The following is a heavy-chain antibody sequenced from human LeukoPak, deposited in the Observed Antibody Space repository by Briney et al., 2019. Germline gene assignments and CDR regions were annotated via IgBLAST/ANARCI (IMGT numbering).Heavy chain of an antibody. D-gene: IGHD6-25*01. Sequence: ASVKVSFKASGYTFTNYHINWVRPATGQGLEWMGWMNPNNGDSGYAQKFQDRVTITRDTSISTSYMELRSLRSDDTAVYFCARTTSFTASGYDYWGQGTLVTVSS. V-gene: IGHV1-8*03. CDR2: MNPNNGDS. CDR1: GYTFTNYH. J-gene: IGHJ4*02. CDR3: ARTTSFTASGYDY.